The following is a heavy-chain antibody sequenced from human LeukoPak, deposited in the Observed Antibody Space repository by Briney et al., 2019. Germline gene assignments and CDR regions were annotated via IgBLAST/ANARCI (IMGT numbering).Heavy chain of an antibody. J-gene: IGHJ6*02. CDR1: GFTFSNCW. D-gene: IGHD3-22*01. CDR3: ARDTYYYNSSAFYHYYYGMDV. CDR2: IEYDGSKT. V-gene: IGHV3-74*01. Sequence: GVSLRLSCAASGFTFSNCWMHWVRQAPGKGLEWVSRIEYDGSKTKYADSVKGRFTISRDNAKNTLYLQMNSLRAEDTAVYYCARDTYYYNSSAFYHYYYGMDVWGQGTTVTVSS.